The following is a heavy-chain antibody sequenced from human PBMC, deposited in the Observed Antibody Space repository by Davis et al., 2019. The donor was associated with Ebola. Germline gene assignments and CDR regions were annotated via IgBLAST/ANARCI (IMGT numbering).Heavy chain of an antibody. CDR1: GNSFASHW. CDR2: IYTGDSDT. V-gene: IGHV5-51*01. D-gene: IGHD1-20*01. CDR3: ATLRRTITGMDYGFEI. Sequence: GGSLRLSCKDSGNSFASHWIGWVRQMPGRGLEWMGIIYTGDSDTRYSPSFRGQVTISADRSLKTAFLQWSSLKDSDNAMYYCATLRRTITGMDYGFEIWGEGTMVTVSS. J-gene: IGHJ3*02.